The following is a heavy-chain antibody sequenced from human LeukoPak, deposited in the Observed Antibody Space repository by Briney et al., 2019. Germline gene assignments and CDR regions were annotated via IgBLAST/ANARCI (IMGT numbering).Heavy chain of an antibody. Sequence: GGSLRLSCAASGFTFSSYWMHWVRQVPGKGLVWVSRIKSDGSNRGYADSVKGRFTISRDNAKNTLYLQMNSLRAEDTAVYYCARDLYDYVWGSYRFPGGYWGQGTLVTVSS. CDR3: ARDLYDYVWGSYRFPGGY. D-gene: IGHD3-16*02. J-gene: IGHJ4*02. CDR1: GFTFSSYW. V-gene: IGHV3-74*01. CDR2: IKSDGSNR.